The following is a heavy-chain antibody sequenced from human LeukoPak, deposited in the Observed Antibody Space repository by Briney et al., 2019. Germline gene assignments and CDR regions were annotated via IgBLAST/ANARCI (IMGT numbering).Heavy chain of an antibody. D-gene: IGHD3-22*01. CDR3: VKGRAGYDSPDY. CDR2: IRYDGSNK. V-gene: IGHV3-30*02. Sequence: PGGSLRLSCAASGFTFSSYGMHWVRQAPSKGLEWVAFIRYDGSNKYYADSVKGRFTISRDNSKNTLYLQMNSLRAEDTAVYYCVKGRAGYDSPDYWGQGTLVTVSS. CDR1: GFTFSSYG. J-gene: IGHJ4*02.